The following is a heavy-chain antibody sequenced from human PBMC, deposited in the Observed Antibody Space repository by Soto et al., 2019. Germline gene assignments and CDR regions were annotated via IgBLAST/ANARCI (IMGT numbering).Heavy chain of an antibody. CDR1: GFTFSSYG. Sequence: GGSLRLSCAASGFTFSSYGMHWVRQAPGKGLEWVAVISYDGSNKYYADSVKGRFTISRDNSKNTLYLQMNSLRAEDTAVYYCAKGALSSGYYDYWGQGTLVTVSS. V-gene: IGHV3-30*18. CDR2: ISYDGSNK. CDR3: AKGALSSGYYDY. J-gene: IGHJ4*02. D-gene: IGHD3-22*01.